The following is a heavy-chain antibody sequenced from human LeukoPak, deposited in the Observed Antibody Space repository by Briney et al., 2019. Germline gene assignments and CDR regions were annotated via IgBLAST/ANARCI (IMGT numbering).Heavy chain of an antibody. D-gene: IGHD1-26*01. CDR3: ARGGATTNDAFDI. V-gene: IGHV4-59*01. J-gene: IGHJ3*02. Sequence: SETLSLTCTVSGGSISSYYWSWIRQPPGKGLEWIGYIYYSGSTNYNPSLKRRVTISVDTSKNQFSLKLSSVTAADTAVYYCARGGATTNDAFDIWGQGTMVTVSS. CDR2: IYYSGST. CDR1: GGSISSYY.